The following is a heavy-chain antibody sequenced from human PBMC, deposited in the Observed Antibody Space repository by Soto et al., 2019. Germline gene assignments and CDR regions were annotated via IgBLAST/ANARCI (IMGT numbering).Heavy chain of an antibody. CDR1: GASISSYY. D-gene: IGHD1-26*01. V-gene: IGHV4-59*01. CDR2: IFHSGST. Sequence: QVQLQESGPGLVKPSETLSLTCTVSGASISSYYWSWIRQPPGKGLEWVGFIFHSGSTNCNPSLNSRVTCSVDTSKNQFSLKLTSVTAADTAVYYCARDQKGSPHFDYWGQGILITVSS. J-gene: IGHJ4*02. CDR3: ARDQKGSPHFDY.